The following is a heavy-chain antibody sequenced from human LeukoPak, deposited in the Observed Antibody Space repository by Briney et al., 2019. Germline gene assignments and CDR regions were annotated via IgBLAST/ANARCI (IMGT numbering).Heavy chain of an antibody. CDR1: GFTFSSYS. J-gene: IGHJ6*03. V-gene: IGHV3-21*01. CDR3: ARGEYYYGSGSYPLYYYYYYYMDV. D-gene: IGHD3-10*01. CDR2: ISSSSSYI. Sequence: KSGGSLRLSCAASGFTFSSYSMNWVRQAPGKGLEGVSSISSSSSYIYYADSVKGRFTISRDNAKNSLYLQMNSLRAEDTAVYYCARGEYYYGSGSYPLYYYYYYYMDVWGKGTTVTVSS.